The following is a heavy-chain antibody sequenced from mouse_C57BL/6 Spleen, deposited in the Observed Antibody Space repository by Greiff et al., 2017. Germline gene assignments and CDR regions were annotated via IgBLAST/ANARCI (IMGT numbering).Heavy chain of an antibody. CDR2: ISDGGSYT. Sequence: DVKLVESGGGLVKPGGSLKLSCAASGFTFSSYAMSWVRQTPEKRLEWVATISDGGSYTYYPDNVKGRFTISRDNAKNNLYLQISHLKSEDTAMYYCARRELDYWGQGTSVTVSS. CDR1: GFTFSSYA. J-gene: IGHJ4*01. CDR3: ARRELDY. V-gene: IGHV5-4*03.